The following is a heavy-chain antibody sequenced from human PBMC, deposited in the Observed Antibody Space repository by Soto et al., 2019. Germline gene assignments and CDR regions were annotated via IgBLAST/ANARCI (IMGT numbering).Heavy chain of an antibody. D-gene: IGHD2-2*01. J-gene: IGHJ5*02. CDR1: GFTFSSYA. V-gene: IGHV3-23*01. Sequence: GVLRLSCAASGFTFSSYAMSWVRQAPGKGLEWVSAISGSGGSTYYADSVKGRFTISRDNSKNTLYLQMNSLRAEDTAVYYCAKRGGWVPAAMIWFDPWGQGTLVTVSS. CDR2: ISGSGGST. CDR3: AKRGGWVPAAMIWFDP.